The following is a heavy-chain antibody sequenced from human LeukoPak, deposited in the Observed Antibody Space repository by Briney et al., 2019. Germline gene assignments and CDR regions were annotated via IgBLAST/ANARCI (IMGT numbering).Heavy chain of an antibody. J-gene: IGHJ4*02. D-gene: IGHD3-22*01. V-gene: IGHV1-18*01. CDR2: ISAYNGNT. CDR3: ARDSGVHYYDSSGYYFDY. Sequence: GASVKVSCKASGYTFTSYGISWVRQAPGQGLEWMGWISAYNGNTNYAQKLQGRVTMTTDTSTSTAYMELRSLRSDDTAVYYCARDSGVHYYDSSGYYFDYWGQGTLVTVSS. CDR1: GYTFTSYG.